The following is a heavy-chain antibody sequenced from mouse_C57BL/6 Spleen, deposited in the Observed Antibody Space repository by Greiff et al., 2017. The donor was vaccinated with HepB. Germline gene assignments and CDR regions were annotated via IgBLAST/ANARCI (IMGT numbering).Heavy chain of an antibody. D-gene: IGHD3-2*02. J-gene: IGHJ4*01. CDR2: ISSGGSYT. CDR3: ARLDSSASGYAMDY. CDR1: GFTFSSYG. Sequence: EVKLVESGGDLVKPGGSLKLSCAASGFTFSSYGMSWVRQTPDKRLEWVATISSGGSYTYYPDSVTGRFTISRDNAKNTLYLQLSRLKSEDTAMYCGARLDSSASGYAMDYWGQGTSVTVSS. V-gene: IGHV5-6*01.